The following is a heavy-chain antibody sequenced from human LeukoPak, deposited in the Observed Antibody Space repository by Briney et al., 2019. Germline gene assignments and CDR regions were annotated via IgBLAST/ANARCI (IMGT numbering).Heavy chain of an antibody. J-gene: IGHJ4*02. CDR1: GFTFSGYW. Sequence: GGSLRLSCAASGFTFSGYWMSWVGQAPEKGLEWVANINQDGSVKHYVDSAKGRFTISRDNAKNSLYLQMNSLRAEDTALYYCATSGDSSGSDWGQGTLVTVSS. CDR3: ATSGDSSGSD. D-gene: IGHD3-22*01. V-gene: IGHV3-7*01. CDR2: INQDGSVK.